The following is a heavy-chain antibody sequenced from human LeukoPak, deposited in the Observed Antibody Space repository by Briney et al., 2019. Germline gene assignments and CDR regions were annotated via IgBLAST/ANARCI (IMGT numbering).Heavy chain of an antibody. V-gene: IGHV4-39*01. CDR2: IYYDGSA. Sequence: SETLSLTCTVSGGSITSSSHYWGWIRQPPGQGLQWLGLIYYDGSAYYNLSLKSRLTISIDTSKSQFSLQLSSVTAADTAVYYCARKTFSGWSNWFDPWGQGTLVTVSS. CDR3: ARKTFSGWSNWFDP. D-gene: IGHD6-19*01. J-gene: IGHJ5*02. CDR1: GGSITSSSHY.